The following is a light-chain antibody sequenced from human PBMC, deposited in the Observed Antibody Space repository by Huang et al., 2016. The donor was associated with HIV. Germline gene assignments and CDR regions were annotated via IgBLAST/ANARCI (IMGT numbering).Light chain of an antibody. CDR2: GTS. J-gene: IGKJ3*01. CDR3: QQYALSPFT. CDR1: QNLTNNY. Sequence: EIVLTQSPGTQFLSPGERATCSGRASQNLTNNYLAWYKQIGGRAPRLRIYGTSSRATGIPDSFSGIGSATDFTLVISRLEPEDSAVYYCQQYALSPFTFGRGTRVEIE. V-gene: IGKV3-20*01.